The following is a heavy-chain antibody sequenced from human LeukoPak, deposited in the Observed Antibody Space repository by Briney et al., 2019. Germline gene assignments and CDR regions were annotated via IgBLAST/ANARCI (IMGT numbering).Heavy chain of an antibody. CDR1: GFIFSSYA. Sequence: HSGGSLRLSCAASGFIFSSYAMSWVRQAPGKGLEWVSTISGSGGSTYYADSVKGRFTISRDNSKNTLYLQMNSLRVEDTAVYYCAKGDIVATLLVYWGQGTLVTVSS. CDR2: ISGSGGST. CDR3: AKGDIVATLLVY. J-gene: IGHJ4*02. V-gene: IGHV3-23*01. D-gene: IGHD5-12*01.